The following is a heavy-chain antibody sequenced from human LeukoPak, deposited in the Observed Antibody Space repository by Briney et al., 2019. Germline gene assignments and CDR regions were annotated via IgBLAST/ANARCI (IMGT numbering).Heavy chain of an antibody. J-gene: IGHJ6*04. CDR1: GGSFSGYY. V-gene: IGHV4-34*01. CDR3: ARGWVATTSYYYYGIDV. D-gene: IGHD1-14*01. Sequence: PSETLSLTCAVYGGSFSGYYWNWLRQPPGKGLEWIGEINHSGSTNYNPSLKSRVTILVDTSKNQFSLKLSSVTAADTAVYYCARGWVATTSYYYYGIDVWGKGTTVTVSS. CDR2: INHSGST.